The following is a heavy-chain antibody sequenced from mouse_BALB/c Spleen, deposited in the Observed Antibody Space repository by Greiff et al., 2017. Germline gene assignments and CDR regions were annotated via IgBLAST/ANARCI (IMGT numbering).Heavy chain of an antibody. CDR3: ARLGGNYEVVAY. CDR1: GFTFSSYA. CDR2: ISSGGSYT. D-gene: IGHD2-1*01. V-gene: IGHV5-9-3*01. Sequence: EVKLMESGGGLVKPGGSLKLSCAASGFTFSSYAMSWVRQTPEKRLEWVATISSGGSYTYYPASVKGRFTISRDNAKNTLYLQMSSLRSEDTAMYYCARLGGNYEVVAYWGQGTLVTVSA. J-gene: IGHJ3*01.